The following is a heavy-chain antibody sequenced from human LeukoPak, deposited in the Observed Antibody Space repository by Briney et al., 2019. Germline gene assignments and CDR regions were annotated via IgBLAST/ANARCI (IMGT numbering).Heavy chain of an antibody. CDR1: GSTFSSYA. D-gene: IGHD3-10*01. CDR2: ISGSGGST. J-gene: IGHJ4*02. V-gene: IGHV3-23*01. Sequence: GGSLRPSCAASGSTFSSYAMSWVSQAPGKGLEWVSAISGSGGSTYYADSVKGRFTISRDNSKYTLYLQMNSLRAEDTAVYYCAKDRSGRYFDYWGQGTLVTVSS. CDR3: AKDRSGRYFDY.